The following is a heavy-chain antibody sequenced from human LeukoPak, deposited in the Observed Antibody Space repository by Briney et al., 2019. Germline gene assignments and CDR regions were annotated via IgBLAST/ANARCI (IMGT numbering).Heavy chain of an antibody. CDR2: IVPNSGTA. CDR1: GGTFSTYG. CDR3: ASRPAIAAAGDY. J-gene: IGHJ4*02. V-gene: IGHV1-69*06. Sequence: SAKVSCKASGGTFSTYGISWVRQAPGQGLEWMGGIVPNSGTADYAQKFQGGVTITADKSTSTAYMELSSLRTEDTAVYYCASRPAIAAAGDYWGQGTLVTVSS. D-gene: IGHD6-13*01.